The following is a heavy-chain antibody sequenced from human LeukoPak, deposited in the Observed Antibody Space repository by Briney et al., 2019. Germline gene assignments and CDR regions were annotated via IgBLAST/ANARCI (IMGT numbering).Heavy chain of an antibody. J-gene: IGHJ6*03. V-gene: IGHV4-34*01. CDR3: ARTGYGSINLYYYYYMDV. CDR2: INHSGST. Sequence: GSLRLSCAASGFPFSDHYMDWVRQAPGKGLEWIGEINHSGSTNYNPSLKSRVTISVDTSKNQFSLKLSSVTAADTAVYYCARTGYGSINLYYYYYMDVWGKGTTVTVSS. D-gene: IGHD3-10*01. CDR1: GFPFSDHY.